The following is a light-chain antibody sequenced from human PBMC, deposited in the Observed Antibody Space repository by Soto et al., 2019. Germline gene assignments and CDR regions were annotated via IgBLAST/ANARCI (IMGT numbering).Light chain of an antibody. CDR2: KAS. V-gene: IGKV1-5*03. J-gene: IGKJ1*01. Sequence: DIQMTQSPSTLSASVGDRVTITCRASQSISSWLAWYQQKPGKAPKLLIYKASSLEGGVPSRFSGSGSGTEFTLTITSLQPDDFATYYCQQYNSFSWTFGHGTKVEIK. CDR1: QSISSW. CDR3: QQYNSFSWT.